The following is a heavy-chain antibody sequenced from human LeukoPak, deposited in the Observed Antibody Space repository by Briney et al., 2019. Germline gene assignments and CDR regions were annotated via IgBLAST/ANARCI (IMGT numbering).Heavy chain of an antibody. V-gene: IGHV3-9*01. Sequence: PGGSLRLSCAASGFTFDDYAMHWVRQAPGKGLEWVSGISCNSGSIGYADSVKGRFTISRDNAKNSLYLQMNSLRAEDTALYYCAKDMVGVGATSTFDYWGQGTLVTVSS. CDR2: ISCNSGSI. D-gene: IGHD1-26*01. J-gene: IGHJ4*02. CDR3: AKDMVGVGATSTFDY. CDR1: GFTFDDYA.